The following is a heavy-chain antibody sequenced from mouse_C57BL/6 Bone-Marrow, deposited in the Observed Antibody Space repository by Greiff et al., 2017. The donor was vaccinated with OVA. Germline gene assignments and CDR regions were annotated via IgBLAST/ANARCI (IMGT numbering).Heavy chain of an antibody. CDR2: IYPRDGST. D-gene: IGHD2-4*01. Sequence: VKLQESAAELVKPGASVKISCKVSGYTFTDHTIHWMKQRPEQGLEWIGYIYPRDGSTKYNEKFKGKATLTADKSSSTAYMQLNSLTSEDSAVYVGASYDYGGDAMDYWGQGTSVTVSS. CDR1: GYTFTDHT. V-gene: IGHV1-78*01. J-gene: IGHJ4*01. CDR3: ASYDYGGDAMDY.